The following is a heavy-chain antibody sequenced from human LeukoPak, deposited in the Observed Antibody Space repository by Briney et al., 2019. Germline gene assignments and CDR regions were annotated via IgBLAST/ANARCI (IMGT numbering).Heavy chain of an antibody. CDR2: MNPNSGNT. Sequence: ASVKVSCKASGYTFTSYDINWVRQATGQGLEWMGWMNPNSGNTGYAQKFQGRVTMTTNTSISTAYMELSSLRSEDTAVYYCARGGYCSSTSCYGRRRFDYWGQGTLVTVSS. CDR1: GYTFTSYD. V-gene: IGHV1-8*01. J-gene: IGHJ4*02. CDR3: ARGGYCSSTSCYGRRRFDY. D-gene: IGHD2-2*01.